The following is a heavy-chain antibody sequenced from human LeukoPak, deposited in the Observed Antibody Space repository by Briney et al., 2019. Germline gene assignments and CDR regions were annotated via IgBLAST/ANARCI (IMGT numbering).Heavy chain of an antibody. V-gene: IGHV4-34*01. CDR2: INHSGSA. Sequence: TSETLSLTCTVSGGSISGYYWSWIRQPPGKGLEWIGEINHSGSANYNPSLKSRATISLDTSKNQFSLKVSSVTAADTAVYYCARGQGTVTTHWGQGTLVTVSS. CDR1: GGSISGYY. D-gene: IGHD4-17*01. CDR3: ARGQGTVTTH. J-gene: IGHJ4*02.